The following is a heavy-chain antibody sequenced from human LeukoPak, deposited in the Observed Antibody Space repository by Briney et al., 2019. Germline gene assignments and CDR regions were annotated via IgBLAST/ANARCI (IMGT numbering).Heavy chain of an antibody. CDR2: IIPIFGTV. D-gene: IGHD6-13*01. CDR1: GGTFSSYA. J-gene: IGHJ4*02. CDR3: ARRSTGIAAAGPTSFDY. V-gene: IGHV1-69*01. Sequence: SSVKVSCKASGGTFSSYAISWVRQAPGQGLEWMGGIIPIFGTVNYAQKFQGRVTITADESTSTAYMELSSLRSEDTAVYYCARRSTGIAAAGPTSFDYWGQGTLVTVSS.